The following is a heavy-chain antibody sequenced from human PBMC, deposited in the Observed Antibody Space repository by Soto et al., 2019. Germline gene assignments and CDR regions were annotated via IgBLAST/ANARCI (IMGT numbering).Heavy chain of an antibody. Sequence: RRLSCAASGFTFSSYGMHWVRQAPGKGLEWVAVIWYDGSNKYYADSVKGRFTISRDNSKNTLYLQMNSLRAEDTAVYYCARERGYCSGGSCYSFGMDVWGQGTTVTVSS. V-gene: IGHV3-33*01. CDR3: ARERGYCSGGSCYSFGMDV. J-gene: IGHJ6*02. CDR2: IWYDGSNK. CDR1: GFTFSSYG. D-gene: IGHD2-15*01.